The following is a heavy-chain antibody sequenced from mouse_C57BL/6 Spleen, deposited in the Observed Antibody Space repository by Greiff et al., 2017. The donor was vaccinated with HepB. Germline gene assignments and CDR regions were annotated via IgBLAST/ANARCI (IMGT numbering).Heavy chain of an antibody. J-gene: IGHJ3*01. Sequence: QVQLQQSGAELVKPGASVKLSCKASGYSFTEYSIHWVKQRSGQGLEWIGWFYPGSGSIKYNEKFKDKATLTADKSSSTAYMELSRLTSEDSAVDFCARHEDSYDGYPHWGQGTLVTVSA. CDR1: GYSFTEYS. V-gene: IGHV1-62-2*01. CDR2: FYPGSGSI. CDR3: ARHEDSYDGYPH. D-gene: IGHD2-3*01.